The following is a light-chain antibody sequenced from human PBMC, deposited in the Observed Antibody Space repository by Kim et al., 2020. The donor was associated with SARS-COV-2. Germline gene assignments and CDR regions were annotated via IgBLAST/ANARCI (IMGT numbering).Light chain of an antibody. V-gene: IGLV3-19*01. CDR1: GLRSYY. Sequence: LGQKVRITCQGDGLRSYYASWNQQKPGQAPVLVIYGKNNRPSGIPDRFSGSSSGNTASLTITGAQAEDEADYYCNSRDSSGNHSDVFGTGTKVTVL. CDR2: GKN. CDR3: NSRDSSGNHSDV. J-gene: IGLJ1*01.